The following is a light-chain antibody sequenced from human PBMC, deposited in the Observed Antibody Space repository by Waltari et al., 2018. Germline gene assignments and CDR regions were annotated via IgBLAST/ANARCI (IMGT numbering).Light chain of an antibody. V-gene: IGKV2-28*01. CDR1: QSLRHLNGYY. CDR2: LGS. CDR3: MQARQTPFT. Sequence: EIVMTQSPLSLPVTPGEPASISCRSSQSLRHLNGYYLDWSLQKPGQSPKLLIYLGSSRASGVPGRFSGSGSGTDFTLLISRVEADDVGVYYCMQARQTPFTFGQGTKLEI. J-gene: IGKJ2*01.